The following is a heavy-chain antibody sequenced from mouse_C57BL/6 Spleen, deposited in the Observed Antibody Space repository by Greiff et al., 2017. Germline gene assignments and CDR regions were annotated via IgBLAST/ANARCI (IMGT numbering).Heavy chain of an antibody. D-gene: IGHD1-1*01. CDR3: ARGFSITTYHMDY. CDR2: IDPSDSYT. CDR1: GYTFTSYW. J-gene: IGHJ4*01. V-gene: IGHV1-69*01. Sequence: QVQLQQPGAELVMPGASVKLSCKASGYTFTSYWMHWVKQRPGQGLEWIGEIDPSDSYTNYNQKFKGKSTLTVDKSSSTAYMQHRSLASEDSAVYCCARGFSITTYHMDYWGQGTSVTVSS.